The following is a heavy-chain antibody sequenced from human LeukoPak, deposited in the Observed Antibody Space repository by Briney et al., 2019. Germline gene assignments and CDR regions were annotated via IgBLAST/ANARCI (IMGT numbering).Heavy chain of an antibody. CDR1: GFTFSDHY. CDR2: AKNKVDSYTI. J-gene: IGHJ3*02. V-gene: IGHV3-72*01. Sequence: GGSPRLSCAASGFTFSDHYMDWIRQAPGKGLEWVGRAKNKVDSYTIQYAAPVRSRFSISRDDSQNSLYLQMNSLKPEDTAVYYCTRGHYYGSGTYFDEDTFDIWGRGTMVTVSS. D-gene: IGHD3-10*01. CDR3: TRGHYYGSGTYFDEDTFDI.